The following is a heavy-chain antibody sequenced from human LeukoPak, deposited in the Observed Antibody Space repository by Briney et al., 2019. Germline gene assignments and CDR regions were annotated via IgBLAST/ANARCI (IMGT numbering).Heavy chain of an antibody. J-gene: IGHJ6*02. CDR3: ANTVVIGHYYYYGMDV. CDR1: GFNFNSYS. V-gene: IGHV3-30*01. D-gene: IGHD2-21*01. CDR2: ISFDGTEK. Sequence: GGSLRLSCAASGFNFNSYSMHWVRQAPGKGLEWVAHISFDGTEKHYADSVKGRFTISRDDSKNTLYLRLNSLRVEDTAVYYCANTVVIGHYYYYGMDVWGQGTTVTVSS.